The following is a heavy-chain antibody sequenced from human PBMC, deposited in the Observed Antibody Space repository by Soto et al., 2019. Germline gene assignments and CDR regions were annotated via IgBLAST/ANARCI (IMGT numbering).Heavy chain of an antibody. CDR1: GFTFSSYA. V-gene: IGHV3-23*01. J-gene: IGHJ2*01. CDR2: ISGSGGST. CDR3: AKRTTGWYFDL. Sequence: EVQLLESGGGLVQPGGSLRLSCAASGFTFSSYAMNWVRQAPGKGLEWVSVISGSGGSTYYADSVKGRFTISRDNSKNTLYLQMNSLRAEDTPVYYCAKRTTGWYFDLWGRGTLVTVSS.